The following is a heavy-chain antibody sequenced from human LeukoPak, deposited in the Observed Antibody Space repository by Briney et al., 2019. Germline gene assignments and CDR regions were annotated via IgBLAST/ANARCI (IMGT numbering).Heavy chain of an antibody. CDR1: GFTFSSYA. Sequence: GGSLRLSCAASGFTFSSYAMSWVRQVPGKGLEWVSGISGSGGSTYYADSVKGRFTISRDNSKNTLYLQMNSLRAEDTPVYYCAKTSTDWLSDYFDYWGQGTLVTVSS. CDR2: ISGSGGST. CDR3: AKTSTDWLSDYFDY. V-gene: IGHV3-23*01. J-gene: IGHJ4*02. D-gene: IGHD3-9*01.